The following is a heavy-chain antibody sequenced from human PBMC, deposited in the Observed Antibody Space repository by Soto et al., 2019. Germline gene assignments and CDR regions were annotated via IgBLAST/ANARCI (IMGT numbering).Heavy chain of an antibody. V-gene: IGHV1-18*01. J-gene: IGHJ6*02. Sequence: SFKVSFNTSGCTFMKHFIIWVRQAPVQGLEWMGCISGNNGNTKYARKFQGRVTMTTDTSTSTAYMELRSLRSDDTAVYYCAREDIVVVPASWGGMDVWGQGTTVTVSS. CDR2: ISGNNGNT. D-gene: IGHD2-2*01. CDR1: GCTFMKHF. CDR3: AREDIVVVPASWGGMDV.